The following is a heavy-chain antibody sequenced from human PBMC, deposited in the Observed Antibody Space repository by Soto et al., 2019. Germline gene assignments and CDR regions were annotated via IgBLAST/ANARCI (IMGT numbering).Heavy chain of an antibody. J-gene: IGHJ3*01. V-gene: IGHV3-23*01. CDR1: GFTFNNYA. D-gene: IGHD2-21*02. Sequence: EVQLLESEGGLVQPGGSLRLSCVASGFTFNNYAMSWVRQAPGKGLEWVSSISGSGGSTYYAGSVKGRFTISRDNPENTVYLQMNSLRAEDTAVYYCAKLGDGRTSWGQGTMVTVSS. CDR3: AKLGDGRTS. CDR2: ISGSGGST.